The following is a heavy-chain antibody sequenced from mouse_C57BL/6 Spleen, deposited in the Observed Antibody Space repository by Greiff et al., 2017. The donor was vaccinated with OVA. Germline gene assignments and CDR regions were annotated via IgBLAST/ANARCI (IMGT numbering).Heavy chain of an antibody. J-gene: IGHJ1*03. Sequence: EVQLKESGPELVKPGASVKIPCKASGYTFTDYNMDWVKQSHGKSLEWIGDINPNNGGTIYNQKFKGKATLTVDKSSSTAYMELRSLTSEDTAVYYCAREGLGRRYFDVWGTGTTVTVSS. CDR2: INPNNGGT. D-gene: IGHD4-1*01. CDR1: GYTFTDYN. V-gene: IGHV1-18*01. CDR3: AREGLGRRYFDV.